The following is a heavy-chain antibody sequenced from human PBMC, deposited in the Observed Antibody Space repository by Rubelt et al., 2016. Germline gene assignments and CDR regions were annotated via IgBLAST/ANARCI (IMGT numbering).Heavy chain of an antibody. D-gene: IGHD3-10*01. CDR2: INHSGST. J-gene: IGHJ4*02. CDR1: GGSVSSGSYY. CDR3: ARGSLWFGESRRSYAFSY. Sequence: QVQLQESGPGLVKPSETLSLTCTVSGGSVSSGSYYWSWIRQPPGKGLEWIGEINHSGSTNYNPSLMSLVTISVDTSKNQCSLKLSSVTAADTAVYYCARGSLWFGESRRSYAFSYWGQGTLVTVSS. V-gene: IGHV4-61*01.